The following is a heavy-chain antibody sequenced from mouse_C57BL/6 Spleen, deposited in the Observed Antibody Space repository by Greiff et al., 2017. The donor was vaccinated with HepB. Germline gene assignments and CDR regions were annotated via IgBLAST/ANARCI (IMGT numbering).Heavy chain of an antibody. J-gene: IGHJ4*01. D-gene: IGHD4-1*01. Sequence: QVTLKVSGPELVKPGASVKLSCKASGYTFTSYDINWVKQRPGQGLEWIGWIYPRDGSTKYNEKFKGKATLTVDTSSSTAYMELHSLTSEDSAVYFCARSDNWDYYAMDYWGQGTSVTVSS. V-gene: IGHV1-85*01. CDR3: ARSDNWDYYAMDY. CDR1: GYTFTSYD. CDR2: IYPRDGST.